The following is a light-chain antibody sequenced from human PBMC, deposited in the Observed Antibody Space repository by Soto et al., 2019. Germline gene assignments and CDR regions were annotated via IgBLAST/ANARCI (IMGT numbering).Light chain of an antibody. CDR3: QQSYSTPRT. J-gene: IGKJ1*01. V-gene: IGKV1-39*01. Sequence: DIQMTQSPSSLSASVGDRVTITCRASQSISSYFNWYQQKPGKAPKLLIYAASSLQSGVPSRFSGSGTGTDFTLTISSLQPEDFATYSCQQSYSTPRTFGQGTKVEIK. CDR2: AAS. CDR1: QSISSY.